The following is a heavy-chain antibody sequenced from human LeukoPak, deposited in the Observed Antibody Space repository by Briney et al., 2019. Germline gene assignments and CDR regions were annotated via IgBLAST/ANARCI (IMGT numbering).Heavy chain of an antibody. CDR1: GFTFHDHT. D-gene: IGHD6-13*01. J-gene: IGHJ4*02. CDR2: ITWDGDVT. V-gene: IGHV3-43*01. CDR3: TKDPAYSSSWYGYFGY. Sequence: GGSLRLSCAASGFTFHDHTMHWVRQTPGKGLEWLSLITWDGDVTYYADSVKGRFTISRDNSKNSLYPQMHSLRPEDTALYYCTKDPAYSSSWYGYFGYWGQGTLVTVSS.